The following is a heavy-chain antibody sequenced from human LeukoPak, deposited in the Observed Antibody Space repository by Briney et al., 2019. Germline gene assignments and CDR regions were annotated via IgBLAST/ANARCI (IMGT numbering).Heavy chain of an antibody. D-gene: IGHD3-10*01. CDR3: AKTYGSGNTGNWFDP. Sequence: GGALRLSCAASGCTFSSYAMSWVRQAPGRGLDGVSAIGGSGGSTYYADSVKGRFTISRDNSKNTLYLQMNSLRAEDTAVYYCAKTYGSGNTGNWFDPWGQGTLVTVSS. V-gene: IGHV3-23*01. CDR2: IGGSGGST. CDR1: GCTFSSYA. J-gene: IGHJ5*02.